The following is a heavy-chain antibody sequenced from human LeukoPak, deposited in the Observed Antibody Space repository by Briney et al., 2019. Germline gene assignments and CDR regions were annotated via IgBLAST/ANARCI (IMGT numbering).Heavy chain of an antibody. CDR1: GASLSGSPFY. CDR3: ARHYYGSSQIDY. D-gene: IGHD3-10*01. V-gene: IGHV4-39*01. J-gene: IGHJ4*02. Sequence: SETLSLTCAVSGASLSGSPFYWGWIRQPPGKGLGWIANIFYSGNTFYNPSLRSRVTISIDTSKNQFSLNVSSVTAADTAVYYCARHYYGSSQIDYWGQGTLVTVSS. CDR2: IFYSGNT.